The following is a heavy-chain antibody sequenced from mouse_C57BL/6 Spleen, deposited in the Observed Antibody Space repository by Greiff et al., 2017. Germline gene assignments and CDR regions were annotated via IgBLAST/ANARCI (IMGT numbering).Heavy chain of an antibody. CDR1: GYSFTSYT. J-gene: IGHJ4*01. CDR2: INPSSGYT. CDR3: ARHYYGSSYVNAMDY. D-gene: IGHD1-1*01. Sequence: VQLQQSGAELARPGASVKMSCKASGYSFTSYTMHWVKQRPGQGLEWIGYINPSSGYTKYNQKFKDKATLTADKSSSTADMQLSSLKSEDSAVYYCARHYYGSSYVNAMDYWGQGTSGTVAS. V-gene: IGHV1-4*01.